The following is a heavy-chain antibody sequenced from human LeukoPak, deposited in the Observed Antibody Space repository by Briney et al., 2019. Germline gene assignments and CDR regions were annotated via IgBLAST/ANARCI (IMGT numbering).Heavy chain of an antibody. CDR1: GFSLSTSGVG. V-gene: IGHV2-5*02. CDR2: IYWDDDK. D-gene: IGHD1-20*01. J-gene: IGHJ5*02. CDR3: AHRRDNWNLDWFDL. Sequence: SGPTQVKPTQTLTLTCTFSGFSLSTSGVGVGCIRQPPGKALEWFALIYWDDDKRYSPSLKSRLTITKDTSKNQVVLTMTNMDPVDTATYYCAHRRDNWNLDWFDLWGQGTLVTVSS.